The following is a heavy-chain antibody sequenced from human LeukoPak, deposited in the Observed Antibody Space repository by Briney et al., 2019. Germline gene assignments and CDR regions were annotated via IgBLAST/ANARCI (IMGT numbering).Heavy chain of an antibody. CDR2: IIPIFGIA. V-gene: IGHV1-69*04. J-gene: IGHJ4*02. D-gene: IGHD3-10*01. Sequence: SVKVSCKASGGTFSSYAISWVRQAPGQGLEWMGRIIPIFGIANYAQKFQGRVTITADKSTSTAYMELSSLRSEETAVYYCARSVYGSGSSYFDYWGQGTLVTVSS. CDR1: GGTFSSYA. CDR3: ARSVYGSGSSYFDY.